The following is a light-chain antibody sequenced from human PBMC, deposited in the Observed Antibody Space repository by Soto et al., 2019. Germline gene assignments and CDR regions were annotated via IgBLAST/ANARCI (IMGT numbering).Light chain of an antibody. J-gene: IGLJ2*01. CDR2: ISS. CDR1: TGSVTSAYY. Sequence: QAVVTQEPALTVSPGGTVTLTCASSTGSVTSAYYPNWFQQKPGQAPRALIYISSNKHFWTPARFSGSLLGGKAALTLSGVQTEDEAEYYCLLYYAGVVIFGGGTKLTVL. V-gene: IGLV7-43*01. CDR3: LLYYAGVVI.